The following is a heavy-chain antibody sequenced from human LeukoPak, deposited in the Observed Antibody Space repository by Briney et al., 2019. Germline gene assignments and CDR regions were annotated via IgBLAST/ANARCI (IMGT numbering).Heavy chain of an antibody. J-gene: IGHJ6*02. CDR1: GYSFTSYW. V-gene: IGHV5-51*01. CDR3: ARAYGSGSYYNADYYYGMDV. CDR2: ISPGDSDT. Sequence: GESLKISCKGSGYSFTSYWIGWVRQMPGKGVEWMGIISPGDSDTRYSSSFQGQVTISADKSISTAYLQWSSLKASDTAMYYCARAYGSGSYYNADYYYGMDVWGQGTTVTVSS. D-gene: IGHD3-10*01.